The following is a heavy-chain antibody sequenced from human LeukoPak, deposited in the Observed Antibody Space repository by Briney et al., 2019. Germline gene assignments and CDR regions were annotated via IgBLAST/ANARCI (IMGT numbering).Heavy chain of an antibody. Sequence: GGSLRHSCAASGFTFDDYAMHWVRHAQGKGLEWVSLISGDGGSTYYADSVKGRFTISRDNSKNSLYLQMNSLRTEDTALYYCAKDWGAYYDSSGFYSGDFDYWGQGTLVTVSS. CDR2: ISGDGGST. CDR3: AKDWGAYYDSSGFYSGDFDY. CDR1: GFTFDDYA. J-gene: IGHJ4*02. V-gene: IGHV3-43*02. D-gene: IGHD3-22*01.